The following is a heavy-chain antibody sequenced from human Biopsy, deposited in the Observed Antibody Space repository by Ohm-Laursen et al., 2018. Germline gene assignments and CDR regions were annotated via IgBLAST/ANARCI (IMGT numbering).Heavy chain of an antibody. CDR2: IAERSTYI. V-gene: IGHV3-21*06. CDR3: ARERGRKSIAATDY. Sequence: SLRLSCAASGFTFSSYAMEWVRQAPGKGLEWVSSIAERSTYISYADSVKGRFTISRDNAQNSLYLQMNNLRVEETAVYYCARERGRKSIAATDYWGQGVLVTVSS. J-gene: IGHJ4*02. CDR1: GFTFSSYA. D-gene: IGHD6-6*01.